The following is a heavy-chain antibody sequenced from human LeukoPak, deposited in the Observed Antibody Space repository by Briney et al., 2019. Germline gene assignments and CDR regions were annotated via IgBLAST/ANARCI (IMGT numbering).Heavy chain of an antibody. CDR1: GFTFSSYG. CDR3: AKGFRGDPPDYYYGMDV. Sequence: PGGSLRLSCAASGFTFSSYGMHWVRQAPGKGLEWVAVISYDGSNKYYADSVKGRFTTSRDNSKNTLYLQMNSLRAEDTAVYYCAKGFRGDPPDYYYGMDVWGQGTTVTVSS. CDR2: ISYDGSNK. J-gene: IGHJ6*02. V-gene: IGHV3-30*18. D-gene: IGHD4-17*01.